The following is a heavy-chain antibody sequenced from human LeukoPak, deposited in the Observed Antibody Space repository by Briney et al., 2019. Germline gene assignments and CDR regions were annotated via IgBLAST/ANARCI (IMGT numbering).Heavy chain of an antibody. J-gene: IGHJ5*02. V-gene: IGHV4-31*03. CDR3: ARDRRHRFGETQTLFDP. CDR2: IYYSGST. Sequence: SQTLSLTCTVSGGSISSGGYYWSWIRQHPGKGLEWIGYIYYSGSTYYNPSLKSRVTISVDTSKNQFSLKLSSVTAADTAVYYYARDRRHRFGETQTLFDPWGQGTLVTVSS. D-gene: IGHD3-10*01. CDR1: GGSISSGGYY.